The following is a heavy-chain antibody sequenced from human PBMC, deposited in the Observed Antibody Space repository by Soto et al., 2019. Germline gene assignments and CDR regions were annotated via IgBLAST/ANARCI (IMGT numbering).Heavy chain of an antibody. J-gene: IGHJ3*02. Sequence: ASVKVSCKASGYSFITSYYMHWVRQAPGQGLEWMGIINPTGSMTKYSQRFQGRLTMTRDTSTSTDYMELTTLTSEDTAVYFCARDTGYDHDAFDIWGQGTMVTVSS. V-gene: IGHV1-46*01. CDR1: GYSFITSYY. CDR2: INPTGSMT. D-gene: IGHD5-12*01. CDR3: ARDTGYDHDAFDI.